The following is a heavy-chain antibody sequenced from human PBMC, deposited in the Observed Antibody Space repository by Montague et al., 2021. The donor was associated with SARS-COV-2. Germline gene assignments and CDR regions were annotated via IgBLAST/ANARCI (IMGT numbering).Heavy chain of an antibody. V-gene: IGHV4-4*02. CDR3: VRGGTMTVVVFDY. J-gene: IGHJ4*02. CDR1: GDSISNSNW. D-gene: IGHD3-22*01. Sequence: SETLSLTCTVSGDSISNSNWWTWVRQSPGRGLEWIGEIFRSGDSNYNSSLKSRVTMSVDMSRNQFSLSLSNVTAADTAIYYCVRGGTMTVVVFDYWGQGTLATVSS. CDR2: IFRSGDS.